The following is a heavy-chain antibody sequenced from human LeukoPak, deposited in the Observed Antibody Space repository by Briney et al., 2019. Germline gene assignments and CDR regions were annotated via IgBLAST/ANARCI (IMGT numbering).Heavy chain of an antibody. CDR2: IYYSGST. CDR1: GGSISSGGYY. Sequence: SQTLSLTCTVSGGSISSGGYYWSWIRQHPGKGLEWIGYIYYSGSTYYNPSLKSRVTISVGTSKNQFSLKLSSVTAADTAVYHCARENYALRYFDRGAFDIWGQGTMVTVSS. D-gene: IGHD3-9*01. J-gene: IGHJ3*02. V-gene: IGHV4-31*03. CDR3: ARENYALRYFDRGAFDI.